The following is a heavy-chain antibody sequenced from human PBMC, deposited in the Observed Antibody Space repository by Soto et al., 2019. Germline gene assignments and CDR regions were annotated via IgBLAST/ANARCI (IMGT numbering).Heavy chain of an antibody. Sequence: EVQLLESGGGLVQPGGSLRLTCAVSGFTFSNYAMSWVRQALGKGLEWVSAISGTGVNTYYADSVKGRFTISRDNSKNTLYLQMNSLRVEDTALYYGARVLVGTPPRLDGMDVWGQGTTVTVSS. V-gene: IGHV3-23*01. CDR1: GFTFSNYA. D-gene: IGHD1-26*01. J-gene: IGHJ6*02. CDR2: ISGTGVNT. CDR3: ARVLVGTPPRLDGMDV.